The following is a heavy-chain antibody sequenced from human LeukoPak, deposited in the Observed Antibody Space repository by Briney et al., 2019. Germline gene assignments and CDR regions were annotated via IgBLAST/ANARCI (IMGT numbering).Heavy chain of an antibody. CDR2: IIPIFGTA. D-gene: IGHD6-19*01. CDR1: GGTFSSYA. J-gene: IGHJ4*02. CDR3: AREVLGRRIAVAAMDY. Sequence: ASVKVSCKASGGTFSSYAISWVRQAPGQGLEWMGGIIPIFGTANYAQKFQGRVTITADESTSTAYMELSSLRSEDTAVYCCAREVLGRRIAVAAMDYWGQGTLVTVSS. V-gene: IGHV1-69*13.